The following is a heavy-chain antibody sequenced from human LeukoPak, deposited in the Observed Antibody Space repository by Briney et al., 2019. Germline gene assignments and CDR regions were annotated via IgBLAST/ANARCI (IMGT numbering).Heavy chain of an antibody. Sequence: SETLSLTCTVSGGSISSYYWSWIRQPPGKGLEWIGYIYYSGSTNYNPSLKSRVTISVDTSKNQFSLKLSSMTAADTAVYYCARDIRERWLQVHWFDPWGQGTLVTVSS. D-gene: IGHD5-24*01. CDR2: IYYSGST. CDR1: GGSISSYY. V-gene: IGHV4-59*01. CDR3: ARDIRERWLQVHWFDP. J-gene: IGHJ5*02.